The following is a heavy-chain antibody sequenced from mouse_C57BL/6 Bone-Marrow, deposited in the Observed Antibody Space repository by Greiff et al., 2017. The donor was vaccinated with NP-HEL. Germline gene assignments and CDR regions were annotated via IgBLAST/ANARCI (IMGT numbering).Heavy chain of an antibody. CDR2: INPNNGGT. Sequence: VQLQQSGPELVKPGASVKISCKASGYTFTDYYMNWVKQSHGKSLEWIGDINPNNGGTSYNQKFKGKATLTVDKSSSTAYMELRSLTSEDSAVYYCARRDGWGYWGQGTTLTVSS. V-gene: IGHV1-26*01. D-gene: IGHD2-3*01. CDR1: GYTFTDYY. J-gene: IGHJ2*01. CDR3: ARRDGWGY.